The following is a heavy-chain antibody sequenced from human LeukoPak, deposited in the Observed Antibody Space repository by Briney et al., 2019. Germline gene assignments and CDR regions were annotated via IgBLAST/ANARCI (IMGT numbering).Heavy chain of an antibody. CDR1: GYSFTSYW. Sequence: GESLKISCKGSGYSFTSYWIGWVRQMPGKGLEWMGIIYPGDFDTRYSPSFQGQVAISADKSISTAYLQWSSLKASDTAMYYCVRHRTAGFDWLVSIQPDVWGQGTTVTVSS. J-gene: IGHJ6*02. CDR2: IYPGDFDT. V-gene: IGHV5-51*01. CDR3: VRHRTAGFDWLVSIQPDV. D-gene: IGHD3-9*01.